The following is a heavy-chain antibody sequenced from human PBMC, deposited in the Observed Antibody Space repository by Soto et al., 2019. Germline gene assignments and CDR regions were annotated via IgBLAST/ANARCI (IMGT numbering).Heavy chain of an antibody. CDR2: INAGNGNT. J-gene: IGHJ6*02. CDR3: AREGSWYSYCYGMDV. Sequence: VASVKVSCKASGYTFTSYAMHWVRQAPGQRLEWMGWINAGNGNTKYSQKFQGRVTITRDTSASTAYMELSSLRSEDTAVSYCAREGSWYSYCYGMDVWGHGTTLTVSS. V-gene: IGHV1-3*01. CDR1: GYTFTSYA.